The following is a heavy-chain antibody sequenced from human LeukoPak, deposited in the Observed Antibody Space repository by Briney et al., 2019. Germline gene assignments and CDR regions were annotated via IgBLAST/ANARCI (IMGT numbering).Heavy chain of an antibody. CDR3: AREGAFGYSSPMDI. D-gene: IGHD6-13*01. V-gene: IGHV4-4*07. CDR1: GGSISSYY. Sequence: SETLSLTCTVSGGSISSYYLSWIRQPAGKGLEWIGRIYTSGSTNYNPSLKSRVTMSVDTSKNQFSLKLSSVTAADTAVYYCAREGAFGYSSPMDIWGQGTMVAVPS. CDR2: IYTSGST. J-gene: IGHJ3*02.